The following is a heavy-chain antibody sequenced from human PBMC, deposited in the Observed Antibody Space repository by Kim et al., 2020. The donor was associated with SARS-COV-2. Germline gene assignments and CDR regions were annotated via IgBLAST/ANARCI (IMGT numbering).Heavy chain of an antibody. Sequence: SETLSLTCTVSGGSISSSSYYWGWIRQPPGKGLEWIGSIYYSGSTYYNPSLKSRVTISVDTSKNQFSLKLSSVTAADTTVYYCARSAAGVGYDYWGQGTLVTVSS. CDR3: ARSAAGVGYDY. CDR1: GGSISSSSYY. V-gene: IGHV4-39*01. J-gene: IGHJ4*02. CDR2: IYYSGST. D-gene: IGHD6-13*01.